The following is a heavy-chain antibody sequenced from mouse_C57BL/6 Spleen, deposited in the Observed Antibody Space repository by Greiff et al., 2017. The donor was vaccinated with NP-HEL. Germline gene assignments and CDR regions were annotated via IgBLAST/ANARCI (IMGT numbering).Heavy chain of an antibody. CDR3: ARNPPIYYDYNYFDY. CDR2: IYPGSGST. J-gene: IGHJ2*01. D-gene: IGHD2-4*01. CDR1: GYTFTSYW. Sequence: VQLQQPGAELVKPGASVKMSCKASGYTFTSYWITWVKQRPGQGLEWIGDIYPGSGSTNYNEKFKSKATLTVDTSSSTAYMQLSSLTSEDSAVYYCARNPPIYYDYNYFDYWGQGTTLTVSS. V-gene: IGHV1-55*01.